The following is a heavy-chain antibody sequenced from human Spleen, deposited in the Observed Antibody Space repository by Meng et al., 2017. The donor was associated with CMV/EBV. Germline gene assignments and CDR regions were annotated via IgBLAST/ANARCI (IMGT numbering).Heavy chain of an antibody. V-gene: IGHV3-53*01. CDR3: AEGRGHFDY. D-gene: IGHD5-24*01. Sequence: GSISRSNLWTWVRQAPGKGLEWVSVIYSDGSTYYADSVKGRFTISRDNSKNTLYLQMNSLSAEDTAVYYCAEGRGHFDYWGQGTLVTVSS. CDR1: GSISRSNL. CDR2: IYSDGST. J-gene: IGHJ4*02.